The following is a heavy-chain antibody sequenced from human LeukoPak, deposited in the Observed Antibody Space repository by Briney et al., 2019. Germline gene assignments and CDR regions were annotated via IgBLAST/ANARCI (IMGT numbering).Heavy chain of an antibody. CDR2: ISGSGGST. CDR3: AKERESSGWYEGGFDY. CDR1: GFTFSSYA. Sequence: GGSLRLAWAAAGFTFSSYAMSWVRQAAGKGLEWVSAISGSGGSTYYAGSVKGRFTISSDNSKNTLYLQMNSLRAEDTAVYYCAKERESSGWYEGGFDYWGQGTLVTVSS. D-gene: IGHD6-19*01. J-gene: IGHJ4*02. V-gene: IGHV3-23*01.